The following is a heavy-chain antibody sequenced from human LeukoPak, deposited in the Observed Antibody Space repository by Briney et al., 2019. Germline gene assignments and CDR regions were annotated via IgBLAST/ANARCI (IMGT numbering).Heavy chain of an antibody. Sequence: PSGTLSLTCALYRGSLRVYYWSGVCDPPGGGGWWGWEIYHSRSTNYNPSLKSRVTISVDTSKNQFSLELSSVTAADTAVYYCASSPGPRVYYYYMVVWGKGTTVTVSS. D-gene: IGHD7-27*01. CDR1: RGSLRVYY. CDR3: ASSPGPRVYYYYMVV. V-gene: IGHV4-34*01. CDR2: IYHSRST. J-gene: IGHJ6*03.